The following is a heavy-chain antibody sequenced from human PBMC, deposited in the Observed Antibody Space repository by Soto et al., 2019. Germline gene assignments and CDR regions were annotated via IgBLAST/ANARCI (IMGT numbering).Heavy chain of an antibody. CDR1: GTSISSTFW. CDR3: ATLPPRIVVVKTEIPT. Sequence: SETLSLTCAVSGTSISSTFWWTWVRQPPGKGLEWIGEVYHSGSTKYNPSLKSRVTISVDKSKNQFSLELRAVTAADTAVYYCATLPPRIVVVKTEIPTWGQGALVTVSS. CDR2: VYHSGST. D-gene: IGHD2-15*01. J-gene: IGHJ5*02. V-gene: IGHV4-4*02.